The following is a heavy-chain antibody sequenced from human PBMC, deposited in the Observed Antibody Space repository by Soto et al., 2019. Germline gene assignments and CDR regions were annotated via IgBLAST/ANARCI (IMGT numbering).Heavy chain of an antibody. CDR1: GGSISSGGYY. D-gene: IGHD5-18*01. V-gene: IGHV4-31*03. CDR2: IYYSGST. CDR3: ATESGWLDSRGPVA. J-gene: IGHJ5*02. Sequence: QVQLQESGPGLVKPSQTLSLTYTVSGGSISSGGYYWSWIRQHPGKGMEWIGDIYYSGSTYYNPSLKSRVTISVDTSKNQFSLKLSSVTAADTAVYYCATESGWLDSRGPVAWGQGTLVTVSS.